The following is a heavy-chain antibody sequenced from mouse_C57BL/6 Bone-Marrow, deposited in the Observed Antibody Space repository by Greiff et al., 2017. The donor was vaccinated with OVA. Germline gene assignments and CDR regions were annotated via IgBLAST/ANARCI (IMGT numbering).Heavy chain of an antibody. Sequence: QVQLQQPGAELVRPGTSVKLSCKASGYTFTSYWMHWVKQRPGQGLEWIGVIDPSDSYTNYNQKFKGKATLTVDTSSSTAYMLLSSLTSEDSAVYYCARRYDYDYAMDQGGQGTSVSVPS. J-gene: IGHJ4*01. D-gene: IGHD2-4*01. CDR1: GYTFTSYW. CDR2: IDPSDSYT. V-gene: IGHV1-59*01. CDR3: ARRYDYDYAMDQ.